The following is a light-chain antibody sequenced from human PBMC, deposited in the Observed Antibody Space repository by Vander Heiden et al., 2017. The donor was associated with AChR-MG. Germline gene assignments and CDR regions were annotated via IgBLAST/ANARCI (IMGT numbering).Light chain of an antibody. Sequence: DIQMTQSPSSLSASVGDRVTITCRTSQGINTYLAWYQQKPGTVPKLLIYAASTLQSDVPSRFSGSGSGTDFTLTISSLQPEDVATYYCLNYNSAPNTFGGGTKVEIK. CDR3: LNYNSAPNT. V-gene: IGKV1-27*01. CDR1: QGINTY. J-gene: IGKJ4*01. CDR2: AAS.